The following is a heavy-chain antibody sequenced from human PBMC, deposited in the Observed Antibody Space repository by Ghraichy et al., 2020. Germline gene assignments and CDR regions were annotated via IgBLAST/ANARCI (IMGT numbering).Heavy chain of an antibody. V-gene: IGHV4-59*01. CDR2: IYYSGST. J-gene: IGHJ3*02. CDR1: GDSISSYY. D-gene: IGHD3-22*01. CDR3: ARDGDSSGYEDAFDI. Sequence: SETLSLTCTVSGDSISSYYWSWIRQPPGKGLEWIGYIYYSGSTNYNPSLKSRVTISVDTSKNQFSLKLSSVTAADTAVYYCARDGDSSGYEDAFDIWGLGTMVTVSS.